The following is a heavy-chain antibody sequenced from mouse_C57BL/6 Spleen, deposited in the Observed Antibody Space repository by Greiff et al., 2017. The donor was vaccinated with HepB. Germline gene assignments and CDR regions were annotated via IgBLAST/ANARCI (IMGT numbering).Heavy chain of an antibody. CDR3: ARRGDYYYFDY. Sequence: QVQLQQPGAELVMPGASVKLSCKASGYTFTSYWMHWVKQRPGQGLEWIGEIDPSDSYNNYNQKFKGKSTLTVDKSSSTAYMQLSSLTSEDSAFYYWARRGDYYYFDYWGQGTTLTVSS. D-gene: IGHD1-1*01. J-gene: IGHJ2*01. V-gene: IGHV1-69*01. CDR1: GYTFTSYW. CDR2: IDPSDSYN.